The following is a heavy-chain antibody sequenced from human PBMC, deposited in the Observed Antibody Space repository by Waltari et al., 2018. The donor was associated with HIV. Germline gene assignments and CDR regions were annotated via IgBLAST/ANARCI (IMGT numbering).Heavy chain of an antibody. Sequence: QVQLKQWGAGLLKPSETLSLTCAVYGGSFRGYYWSWIRQSPGKGLEWIGEINQSGSTNYSPSLKGRVTTSVDTSKNQFSLNLPSVTAADTAVYYCARHSPPHWSDYSPHFDFWGHGTPVSVSP. J-gene: IGHJ4*01. D-gene: IGHD3-3*01. CDR1: GGSFRGYY. CDR2: INQSGST. CDR3: ARHSPPHWSDYSPHFDF. V-gene: IGHV4-34*02.